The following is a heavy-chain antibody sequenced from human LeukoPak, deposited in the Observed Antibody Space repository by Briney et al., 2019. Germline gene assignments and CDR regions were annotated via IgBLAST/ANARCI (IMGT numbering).Heavy chain of an antibody. CDR2: INHSGST. CDR1: GGPFSGYY. J-gene: IGHJ4*02. CDR3: ARARLYYYDSSGPVDY. Sequence: PSETLSLTCAVYGGPFSGYYWSWIRQPPGKGLEWIGEINHSGSTNYNPSLKSRVTISVDTSKNQFSLKLSSVTAADTAVYYCARARLYYYDSSGPVDYWGQGTLVTVSS. V-gene: IGHV4-34*01. D-gene: IGHD3-22*01.